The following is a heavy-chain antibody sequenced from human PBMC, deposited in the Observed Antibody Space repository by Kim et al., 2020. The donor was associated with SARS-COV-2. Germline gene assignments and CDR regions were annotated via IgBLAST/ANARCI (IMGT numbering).Heavy chain of an antibody. V-gene: IGHV1-2*02. J-gene: IGHJ5*02. Sequence: QNFQGRVTMTRDTSISTAYMELSRVRSDDTAVYYCAREGNGDYVGWLDPWGQGTLVTVSS. CDR3: AREGNGDYVGWLDP. D-gene: IGHD4-17*01.